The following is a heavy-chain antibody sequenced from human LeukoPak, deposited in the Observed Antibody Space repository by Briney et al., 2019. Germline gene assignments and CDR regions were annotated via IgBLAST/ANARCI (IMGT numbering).Heavy chain of an antibody. CDR1: GGSFSGYY. CDR3: ARLILWFGELFRD. CDR2: INHIVST. J-gene: IGHJ4*02. D-gene: IGHD3-10*01. V-gene: IGHV4-34*01. Sequence: SETLSLTCALYGGSFSGYYGSWIRQPPGEGRGWVGEINHIVSTNYNPYLKCRVTISVDTSKNQFSLKLRSVTPGDTAVYYCARLILWFGELFRDWGQGTLVTVS.